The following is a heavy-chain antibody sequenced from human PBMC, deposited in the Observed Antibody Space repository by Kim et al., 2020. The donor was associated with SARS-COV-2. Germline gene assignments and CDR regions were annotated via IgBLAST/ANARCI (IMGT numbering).Heavy chain of an antibody. D-gene: IGHD1-1*01. V-gene: IGHV3-73*01. CDR3: TRIPGTTVAFWDAFDV. J-gene: IGHJ3*01. Sequence: GGSLRLSCAASGFTFSDAPMHWVRQASGKGLEWVGRIRSKANSYATSYAASVKGRFTISRDDSESTAYLQMNSLKTEDTAVYYCTRIPGTTVAFWDAFDVGGQGPMATVSS. CDR2: IRSKANSYAT. CDR1: GFTFSDAP.